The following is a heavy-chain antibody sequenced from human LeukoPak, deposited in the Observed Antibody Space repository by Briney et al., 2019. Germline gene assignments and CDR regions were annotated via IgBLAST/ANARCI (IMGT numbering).Heavy chain of an antibody. CDR3: ARDVGATPGYFDY. CDR2: IYYSGNT. CDR1: GGSISSYY. Sequence: SETLSLTCTVSGGSISSYYWNWIRQPPGKGLERIAYIYYSGNTNYNPSLKSQVTISVDTSKNQFSLELSSVTAADTAVYYCARDVGATPGYFDYWGQGTLVTVSS. D-gene: IGHD1-26*01. J-gene: IGHJ4*02. V-gene: IGHV4-59*01.